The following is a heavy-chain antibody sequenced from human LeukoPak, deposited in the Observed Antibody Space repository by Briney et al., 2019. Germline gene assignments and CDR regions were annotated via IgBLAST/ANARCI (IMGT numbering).Heavy chain of an antibody. CDR3: ARRRANYSGYDLYYYYYYMDV. CDR2: ISAYNGNT. J-gene: IGHJ6*03. CDR1: GYTFTSYG. V-gene: IGHV1-18*01. D-gene: IGHD5-12*01. Sequence: GASVKVSCKASGYTFTSYGISWVRQAPGQGLEWMGWISAYNGNTNYAQKLQGRVTMTTDTSTSTAYMELRSLRSDDTAVYYCARRRANYSGYDLYYYYYYMDVWGKGTTVTVSS.